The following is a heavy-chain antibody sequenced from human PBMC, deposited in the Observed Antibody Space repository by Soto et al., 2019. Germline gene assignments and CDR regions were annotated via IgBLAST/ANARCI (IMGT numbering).Heavy chain of an antibody. J-gene: IGHJ4*02. D-gene: IGHD2-21*01. V-gene: IGHV3-23*01. Sequence: VHLLESGGGLVQPGGSLGLSCVASGLTFSSYALSWVPQAPGQRLEWVATFSGGRDTTWHADSVKGRFTVSRDSSKNTLSLQMNSLRPEDTALYYCAKATSATCTGSICYSFDYWGQGTLVTVSS. CDR1: GLTFSSYA. CDR2: FSGGRDTT. CDR3: AKATSATCTGSICYSFDY.